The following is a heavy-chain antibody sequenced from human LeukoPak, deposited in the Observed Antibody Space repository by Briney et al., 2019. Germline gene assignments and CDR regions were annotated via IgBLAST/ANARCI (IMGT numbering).Heavy chain of an antibody. CDR2: IYSGGST. CDR3: ARGPAGYN. D-gene: IGHD1-1*01. CDR1: GFTVSSNH. Sequence: GGSLRLSCAASGFTVSSNHMSWVRQAPGKGLEWVSVIYSGGSTDYADSVKGRFTISRDNLKNTLYLQMSSLRAEDTAVYYCARGPAGYNWGQGTLVTFSS. J-gene: IGHJ4*02. V-gene: IGHV3-53*01.